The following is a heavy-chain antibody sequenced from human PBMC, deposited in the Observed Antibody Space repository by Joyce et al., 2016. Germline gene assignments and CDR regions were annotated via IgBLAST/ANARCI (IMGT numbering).Heavy chain of an antibody. Sequence: QVQVVQSGAEVKKPGSSVKISCKASGGTYSNYAISWVRQAPGQGLEWMGAIIPIVGTENYAEKFQGRVTITADESTRTAYMELRSLKSADTAVYYCARAHMTSGYRYYFDFWGQGTLVTVSS. CDR2: IIPIVGTE. CDR1: GGTYSNYA. V-gene: IGHV1-69*01. CDR3: ARAHMTSGYRYYFDF. D-gene: IGHD3-22*01. J-gene: IGHJ4*02.